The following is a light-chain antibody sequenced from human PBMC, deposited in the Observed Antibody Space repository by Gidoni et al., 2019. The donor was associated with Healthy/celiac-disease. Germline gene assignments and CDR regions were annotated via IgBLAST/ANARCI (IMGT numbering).Light chain of an antibody. CDR2: WAS. CDR3: QQYYSTPQT. CDR1: QSVLYSSHNKNY. J-gene: IGKJ2*01. Sequence: DIVMTQSPDSLAVSLGERATINCKSSQSVLYSSHNKNYLAWYQQKPGQPPKLLIYWASTRESGVPDRFSGSGSGTDFTLTISILQAEDVAVYYCQQYYSTPQTFGQGTKLEIK. V-gene: IGKV4-1*01.